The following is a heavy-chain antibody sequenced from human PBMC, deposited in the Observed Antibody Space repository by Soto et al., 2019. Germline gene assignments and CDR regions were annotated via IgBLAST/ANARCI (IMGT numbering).Heavy chain of an antibody. D-gene: IGHD4-4*01. J-gene: IGHJ6*02. CDR2: ITSSGGTT. Sequence: PGGSLRLSCAASDSTFSNYALNWVRQAPGKGLEWVSAITSSGGTTHYAASVKGRFTISRDNSKNTLFLQMNGLRAGDTAVYYCAKVRSNYYYYYGMDVWGQGTTVTVS. CDR3: AKVRSNYYYYYGMDV. V-gene: IGHV3-23*01. CDR1: DSTFSNYA.